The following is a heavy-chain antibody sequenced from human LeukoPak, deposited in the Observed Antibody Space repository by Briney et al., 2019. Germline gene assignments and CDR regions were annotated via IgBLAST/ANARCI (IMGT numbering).Heavy chain of an antibody. CDR3: ARRRYDILTGYYETHTFDY. Sequence: EASVKVSCKASGYTFTSYGISWVRQAPGQRLEWMGWISAYNGNTNYAQKLQGRVTMTTDTSTSTAYMELRSLRSDDTAVYYCARRRYDILTGYYETHTFDYWGQGTLVTVSS. CDR1: GYTFTSYG. D-gene: IGHD3-9*01. J-gene: IGHJ4*02. CDR2: ISAYNGNT. V-gene: IGHV1-18*04.